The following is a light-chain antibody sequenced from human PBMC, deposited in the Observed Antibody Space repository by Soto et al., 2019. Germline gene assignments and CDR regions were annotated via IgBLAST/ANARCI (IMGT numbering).Light chain of an antibody. CDR2: DAS. V-gene: IGKV1-39*01. CDR1: QYISSY. Sequence: DIQMTQSPSSLSASVGDRVTITCRASQYISSYLNWYQQRPGKAPKVLISDASSLQSGVPSRFSGSGSGTDFTLTISSLQPEDVATYYFQQNYNAPLTFGGGTKVEIE. CDR3: QQNYNAPLT. J-gene: IGKJ4*01.